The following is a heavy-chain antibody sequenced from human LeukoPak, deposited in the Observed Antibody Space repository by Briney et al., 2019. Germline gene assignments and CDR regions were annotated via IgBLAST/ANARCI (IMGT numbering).Heavy chain of an antibody. Sequence: GESLKISCKGSGYSFTSYWIGWVRQMPGKGLEWMGIIYPGDSDTRYSPSFRGQVTISVDKSISTAYVQWSSLKASDTAMYYCARLAVAGTKYYYGMDVWGQGTTVTVS. CDR3: ARLAVAGTKYYYGMDV. J-gene: IGHJ6*02. CDR2: IYPGDSDT. V-gene: IGHV5-51*01. CDR1: GYSFTSYW. D-gene: IGHD6-19*01.